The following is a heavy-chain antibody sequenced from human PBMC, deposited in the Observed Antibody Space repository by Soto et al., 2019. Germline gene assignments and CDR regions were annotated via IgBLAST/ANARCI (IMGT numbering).Heavy chain of an antibody. CDR1: GFTFSSYS. CDR3: ARELGGSGSYYPYYFDY. Sequence: GGSLRLSCAASGFTFSSYSMNWVRQAPGKGLEWVSYISSSSSTIYYADSVKGRFTISRDNAKNSLYLQMNSLRDEDTAVYYCARELGGSGSYYPYYFDYWGQGTLVTVSS. D-gene: IGHD3-10*01. J-gene: IGHJ4*02. CDR2: ISSSSSTI. V-gene: IGHV3-48*02.